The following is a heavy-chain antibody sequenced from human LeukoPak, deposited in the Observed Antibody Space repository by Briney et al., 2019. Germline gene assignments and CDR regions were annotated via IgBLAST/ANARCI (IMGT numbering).Heavy chain of an antibody. CDR3: ARDFGGSYSGGGWFDP. V-gene: IGHV1-18*01. D-gene: IGHD1-26*01. Sequence: ASVKVSCKASGYSFSSNSISWMRQAAGQGLEWMGWISAYNGNTKYAQKLQGRVTMTTDTSTNTAYMELRSLSSDDTAVYYCARDFGGSYSGGGWFDPWGQGTLVTVSS. J-gene: IGHJ5*02. CDR2: ISAYNGNT. CDR1: GYSFSSNS.